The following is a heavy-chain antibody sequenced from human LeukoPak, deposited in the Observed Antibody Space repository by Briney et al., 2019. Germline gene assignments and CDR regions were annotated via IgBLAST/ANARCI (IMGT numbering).Heavy chain of an antibody. CDR3: TKWSGFGND. CDR1: GFTFSSYS. CDR2: ISVSGDST. D-gene: IGHD3-10*01. J-gene: IGHJ4*02. V-gene: IGHV3-23*01. Sequence: GGSLRLSCAASGFTFSSYSMTWVRQTPGKGLEWVSGISVSGDSTYYADSVKGRFTISRDNSRNTLYLEMNSLRAEDTAVYYCTKWSGFGNDWGQGTLVTVSS.